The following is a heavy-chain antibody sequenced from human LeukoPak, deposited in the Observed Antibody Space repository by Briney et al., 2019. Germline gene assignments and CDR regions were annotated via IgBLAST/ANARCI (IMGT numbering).Heavy chain of an antibody. V-gene: IGHV4-39*07. CDR1: GASISSTSYY. Sequence: SDTLSLTCTVSGASISSTSYYWGWIRQPPGKGLEWIGSTYYRGTTYYNPSLKSRVTISVDTSKNQFSLQLSSVTAADTAVYYCARGLDYYGSGSYVDWFDPWGQGTLVTVSS. CDR2: TYYRGTT. D-gene: IGHD3-10*01. CDR3: ARGLDYYGSGSYVDWFDP. J-gene: IGHJ5*02.